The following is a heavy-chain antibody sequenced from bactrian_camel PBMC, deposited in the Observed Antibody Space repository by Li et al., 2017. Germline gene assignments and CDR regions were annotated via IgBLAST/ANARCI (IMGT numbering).Heavy chain of an antibody. CDR3: GYDLPRYCDLKVRTTRTRK. D-gene: IGHD5*01. V-gene: IGHV3S53*01. CDR2: ITGDGVT. Sequence: HVQLVESGGGSVQTGGSLRLSCKPSFFILDDLEMAWYRQTPGNECELVASITGDGVTYYTDAVKGRFTISHDAAKNSIDLEMNSLKPEDTAMYYCGYDLPRYCDLKVRTTRTRKWGQGTQVTVS. CDR1: FFILDDLE. J-gene: IGHJ4*01.